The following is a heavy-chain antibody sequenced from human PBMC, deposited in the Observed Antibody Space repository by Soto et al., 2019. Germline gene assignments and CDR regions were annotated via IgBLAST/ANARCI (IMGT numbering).Heavy chain of an antibody. CDR2: LYDVDGS. CDR1: GLTISGQKY. Sequence: DVQLVESGGGLIQPGESLRLSCAAFGLTISGQKYVAWVRQAPGKGLEWVSGLYDVDGSFYADSVRGRFTTSSDSSKTAVYLQMNDLRPDDTAVYYCATWHEREHAYEVWGQGTTVTVSS. D-gene: IGHD1-1*01. CDR3: ATWHEREHAYEV. J-gene: IGHJ3*01. V-gene: IGHV3-53*01.